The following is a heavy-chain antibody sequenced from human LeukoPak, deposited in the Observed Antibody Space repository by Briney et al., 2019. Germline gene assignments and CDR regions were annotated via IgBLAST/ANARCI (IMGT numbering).Heavy chain of an antibody. D-gene: IGHD6-19*01. J-gene: IGHJ4*02. Sequence: PSETLSLTCTVSGGSISSRNYYWGWIRQPPGKGLEWIGGVYYTGTTYSNPSLKSRVTISVDTSKNQFSLRLSSVTAADTAVYYCARHVSVAVTNFFDYWGQGTLVTVSS. CDR2: VYYTGTT. CDR1: GGSISSRNYY. CDR3: ARHVSVAVTNFFDY. V-gene: IGHV4-39*01.